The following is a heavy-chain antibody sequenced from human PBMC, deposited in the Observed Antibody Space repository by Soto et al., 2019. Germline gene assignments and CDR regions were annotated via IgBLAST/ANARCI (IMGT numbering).Heavy chain of an antibody. CDR1: GGSISSGGYY. CDR3: ARVPGTMVRGVNFDY. CDR2: IYYSGST. V-gene: IGHV4-31*03. D-gene: IGHD3-10*01. Sequence: SETLSLTCTVSGGSISSGGYYWSWIRQHPGKGLEWIGYIYYSGSTYYNPSLKSRVTISVDTSKNQFSLKLSSVTAADTAVYYCARVPGTMVRGVNFDYWGQGTLVTVSS. J-gene: IGHJ4*02.